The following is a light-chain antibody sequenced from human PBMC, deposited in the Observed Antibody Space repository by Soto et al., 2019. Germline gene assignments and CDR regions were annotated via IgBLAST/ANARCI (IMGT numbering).Light chain of an antibody. J-gene: IGKJ1*01. CDR2: GAS. Sequence: EIVLTQSPGTLSLSPGERATLSCRASQSVTRSYLAWYQQKPGQAPSLLIFGASNRATGIPGRFSGSGSGTDFTLTISRLEPEDSAVYYCQQYGSSPRTFGQGTKVDI. V-gene: IGKV3-20*01. CDR1: QSVTRSY. CDR3: QQYGSSPRT.